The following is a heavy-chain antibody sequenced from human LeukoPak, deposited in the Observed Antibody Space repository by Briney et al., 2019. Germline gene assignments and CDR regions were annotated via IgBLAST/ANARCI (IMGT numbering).Heavy chain of an antibody. CDR3: ARDYWWNYDY. CDR1: GFTFSDYA. Sequence: GGSLRLSCAASGFTFSDYAMHWVRQAPGKGLEWVEVISKDGSDKYYPGSVRGRFTISRDNSKNTIYLQMDSLRAEDTAIYYCARDYWWNYDYWGQGTLVTVSS. CDR2: ISKDGSDK. V-gene: IGHV3-30-3*01. J-gene: IGHJ4*02. D-gene: IGHD1-7*01.